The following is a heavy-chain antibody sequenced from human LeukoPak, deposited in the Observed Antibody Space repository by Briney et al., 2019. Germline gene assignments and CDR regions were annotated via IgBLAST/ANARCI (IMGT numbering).Heavy chain of an antibody. CDR3: ARGSLNYGSGSYYRGWFDP. CDR2: IYYSGST. V-gene: IGHV4-59*01. D-gene: IGHD3-10*01. CDR1: GGSISSYY. J-gene: IGHJ5*02. Sequence: SETLSLTCTVSGGSISSYYWSWIRQPPGKGLEWIGYIYYSGSTNYNPSLKSRVTISVDTSKNQFSLKLSSVTAADTAVYYCARGSLNYGSGSYYRGWFDPWGQGTLVTVSS.